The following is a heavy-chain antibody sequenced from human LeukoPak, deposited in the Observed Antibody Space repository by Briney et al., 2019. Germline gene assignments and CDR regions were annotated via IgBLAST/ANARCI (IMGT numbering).Heavy chain of an antibody. D-gene: IGHD3-10*01. V-gene: IGHV3-48*01. J-gene: IGHJ5*02. Sequence: GGSLRLSCTASGFTFSSHSMNWVRQAPGKGLEWVSYISSGSSTIYYADSVKGRFTISRDNAKNSLYLQMDSLRAEDTAVYYCAREHYYYGSGGQSESWGQGTLVTVSS. CDR1: GFTFSSHS. CDR2: ISSGSSTI. CDR3: AREHYYYGSGGQSES.